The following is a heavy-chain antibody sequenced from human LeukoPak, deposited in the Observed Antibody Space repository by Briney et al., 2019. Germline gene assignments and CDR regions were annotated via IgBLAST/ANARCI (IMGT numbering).Heavy chain of an antibody. Sequence: SETLSLTCTVSGGSISSSYWSWIRQPAGKGLEWLGRIYTSGSTNYNPSLKSRVTMSVDTSKNQFSLKLSYVTAADTAVYYCARRSSVGAFDYWGQGTLVTVSS. V-gene: IGHV4-4*07. CDR2: IYTSGST. D-gene: IGHD1-26*01. CDR1: GGSISSSY. J-gene: IGHJ4*02. CDR3: ARRSSVGAFDY.